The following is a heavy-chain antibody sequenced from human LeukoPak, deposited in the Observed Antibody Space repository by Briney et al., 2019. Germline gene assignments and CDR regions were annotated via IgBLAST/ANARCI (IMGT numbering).Heavy chain of an antibody. V-gene: IGHV4-30-2*01. J-gene: IGHJ4*02. CDR3: ARAGYSGYDSLDY. D-gene: IGHD5-12*01. Sequence: SETLSLTCAVSGGSISSGGYSWSWIRQPPGKGLEWIGYIYHSGSTNYNPSLKSRVTISVDRSKNQFSLKLSSVTAADTAVYYCARAGYSGYDSLDYWGQGTLVTVSS. CDR1: GGSISSGGYS. CDR2: IYHSGST.